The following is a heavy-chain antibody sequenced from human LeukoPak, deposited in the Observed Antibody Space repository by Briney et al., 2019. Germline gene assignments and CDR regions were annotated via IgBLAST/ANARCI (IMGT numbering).Heavy chain of an antibody. CDR1: GFTFSSYS. CDR2: ISGSGGST. J-gene: IGHJ4*02. CDR3: AKDLGGSYYLDGNY. Sequence: GGSLRLSCAASGFTFSSYSMNWVRQAPGKGLEWVSAISGSGGSTYYADSVKGRFTISRDNSKNTLYLQMNSLRAEDTAVYYCAKDLGGSYYLDGNYWGQGTLVTVSS. D-gene: IGHD1-26*01. V-gene: IGHV3-23*01.